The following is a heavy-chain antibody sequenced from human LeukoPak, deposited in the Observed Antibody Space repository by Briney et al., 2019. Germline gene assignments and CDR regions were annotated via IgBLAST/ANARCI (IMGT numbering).Heavy chain of an antibody. CDR1: GLTFSSYG. CDR2: ISYDGSNK. J-gene: IGHJ4*02. D-gene: IGHD6-13*01. V-gene: IGHV3-30*18. CDR3: AKAISLIAAAGPQGGY. Sequence: GGSLRLSCAVSGLTFSSYGMHWVRQAPGKGLEWVAVISYDGSNKYYADSVKGRFTISRDNSKNTLYLQMNSLRAEDTAVYYCAKAISLIAAAGPQGGYWGQGTLVTVSS.